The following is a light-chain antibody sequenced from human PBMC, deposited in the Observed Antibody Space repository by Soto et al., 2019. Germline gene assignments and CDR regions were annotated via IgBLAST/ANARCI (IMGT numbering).Light chain of an antibody. J-gene: IGLJ1*01. CDR2: DVS. CDR3: CSYTTSNTYV. V-gene: IGLV2-11*01. CDR1: SSDVGTYDF. Sequence: QSVLTQPRSVSGSPGQSVTISCTGTSSDVGTYDFVSWYQQHPGKAPRLMIFDVSERPSGVPDRFSGSKSGNTASLTISGLQAEDEADYYCCSYTTSNTYVFGTGTKVTVL.